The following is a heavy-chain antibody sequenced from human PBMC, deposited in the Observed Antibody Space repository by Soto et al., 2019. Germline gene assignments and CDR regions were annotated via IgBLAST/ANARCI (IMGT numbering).Heavy chain of an antibody. D-gene: IGHD4-17*01. CDR2: IRSKTNNYAT. Sequence: EVQLVESGGGLVQPGGSLTLSCAASGFIFSDSAIHWVRQASGKGPEWIGRIRSKTNNYATFYAASVKGRFTISRDESKQTTYLQMNSLKTEDTALYYCSRWAAPDDQGDYPVLDNWGLGTLVSVSS. J-gene: IGHJ4*02. V-gene: IGHV3-73*01. CDR3: SRWAAPDDQGDYPVLDN. CDR1: GFIFSDSA.